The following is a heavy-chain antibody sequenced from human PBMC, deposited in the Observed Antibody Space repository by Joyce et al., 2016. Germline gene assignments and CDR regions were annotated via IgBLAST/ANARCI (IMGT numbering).Heavy chain of an antibody. CDR3: ARHSGATGEDY. Sequence: EVQLEQPGAEVKKPGESLKISCKTSGYTFSSYWIAWVRQMPGRGLELMGMIDPDDSETRYSQSFQDHVTISADKSVSTAYLHWGSLEASDTAVYYCARHSGATGEDYWGQGTLVTVSS. CDR2: IDPDDSET. V-gene: IGHV5-51*01. J-gene: IGHJ4*02. D-gene: IGHD1-1*01. CDR1: GYTFSSYW.